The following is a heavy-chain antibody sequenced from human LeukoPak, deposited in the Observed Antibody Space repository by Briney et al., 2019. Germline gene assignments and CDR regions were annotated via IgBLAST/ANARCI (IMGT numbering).Heavy chain of an antibody. V-gene: IGHV4-61*02. CDR2: IYTSGST. J-gene: IGHJ5*02. D-gene: IGHD2-21*02. CDR3: ARDIAYCGGDCYVQFDP. Sequence: SETLSLTCTVSGGSISSGGYYWSWIRQPAGKGLEWVGRIYTSGSTNYNPSLKSRVTISVDTSKNQFPLKLSSVTAADTAVYYCARDIAYCGGDCYVQFDPWGQGTLVTVSS. CDR1: GGSISSGGYY.